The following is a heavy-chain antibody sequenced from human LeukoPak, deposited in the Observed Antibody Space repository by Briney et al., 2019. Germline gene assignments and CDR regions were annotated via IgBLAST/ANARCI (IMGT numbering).Heavy chain of an antibody. V-gene: IGHV1-2*02. Sequence: ASVKVSCKASGYTFTGYYMHWVRQAPGQGLEWMGWIDPNSGGTNYAQKLQGRVTMTTDTSTSTAYMELRSLRSDDTAVYYCARSSAYSSSSGWFDPWGQGTLVTVSS. D-gene: IGHD6-6*01. CDR3: ARSSAYSSSSGWFDP. CDR2: IDPNSGGT. J-gene: IGHJ5*02. CDR1: GYTFTGYY.